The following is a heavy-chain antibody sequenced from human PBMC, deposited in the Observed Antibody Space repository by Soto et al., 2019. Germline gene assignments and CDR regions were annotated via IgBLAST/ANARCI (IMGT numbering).Heavy chain of an antibody. V-gene: IGHV3-33*01. CDR1: GFTFSSYG. J-gene: IGHJ6*02. Sequence: QVQLVESGGGVVQTGRSLRLSCAASGFTFSSYGMHWVRQAPGKGLEWVAVIWYDGSNKYYADSVKGRFTISRDNSKNTLYLQMNSLRAEDTAVYYCARDAPGYSRPYYGMDVWGQGTTVTVSS. CDR2: IWYDGSNK. CDR3: ARDAPGYSRPYYGMDV. D-gene: IGHD6-13*01.